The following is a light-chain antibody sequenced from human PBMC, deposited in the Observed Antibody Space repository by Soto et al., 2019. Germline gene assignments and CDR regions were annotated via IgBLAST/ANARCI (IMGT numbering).Light chain of an antibody. CDR1: QDISNY. V-gene: IGKV1-33*01. CDR2: DAS. Sequence: DIQMTQSPSSLSASVVDRVTMACQASQDISNYLNWYQQKPGKAPKLLIYDASNLETGVPSRFSGSGSGTDFTFTISSLQPEDIATYYCQQYDNLPLTFGGGTKVDI. J-gene: IGKJ4*01. CDR3: QQYDNLPLT.